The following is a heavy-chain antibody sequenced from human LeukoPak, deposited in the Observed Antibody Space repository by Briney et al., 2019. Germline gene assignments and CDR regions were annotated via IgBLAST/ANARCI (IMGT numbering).Heavy chain of an antibody. J-gene: IGHJ4*02. Sequence: PSETLSLTCTVSGGSISSYYWSWIRQPPGKGPEWIGYVYYTGSTNYNPSLKSRVTISIDTSKNQFSLKLSSVTAADTAVYYCATSSDTASAYWGQGTLVTVFS. D-gene: IGHD5-18*01. CDR1: GGSISSYY. CDR2: VYYTGST. CDR3: ATSSDTASAY. V-gene: IGHV4-59*08.